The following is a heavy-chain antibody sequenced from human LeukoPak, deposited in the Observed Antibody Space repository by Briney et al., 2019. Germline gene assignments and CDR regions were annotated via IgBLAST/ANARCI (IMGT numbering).Heavy chain of an antibody. J-gene: IGHJ4*02. CDR2: INAGNGNT. CDR3: AVTRSGSYDFDY. CDR1: GYRFTSYA. V-gene: IGHV1-3*03. D-gene: IGHD1-26*01. Sequence: ASVKVSCKASGYRFTSYAMHWVRQALGQRLEWMGWINAGNGNTKYSQEFQGRVTITRDTSASTAYMELSSLRSEDMAVYYCAVTRSGSYDFDYWGQGTLVTVSS.